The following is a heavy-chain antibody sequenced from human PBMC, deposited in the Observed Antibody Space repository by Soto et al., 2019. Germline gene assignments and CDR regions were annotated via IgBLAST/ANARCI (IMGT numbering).Heavy chain of an antibody. Sequence: QVQLVESGGGVVQPGRSLRLSCAVSGFTFSTYAMHWVRQAPGKGLEWVAVISYDGSNTYYADSVKGRFTISRDNMLYLQMNSLRAEDTDVYYCARDQGRSITCQLDYWGQGTLVTVSS. D-gene: IGHD2-2*01. J-gene: IGHJ4*02. CDR2: ISYDGSNT. V-gene: IGHV3-30-3*01. CDR1: GFTFSTYA. CDR3: ARDQGRSITCQLDY.